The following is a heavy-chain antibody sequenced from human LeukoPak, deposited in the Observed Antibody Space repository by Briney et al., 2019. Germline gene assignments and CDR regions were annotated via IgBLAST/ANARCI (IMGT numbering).Heavy chain of an antibody. D-gene: IGHD4-17*01. J-gene: IGHJ4*02. CDR1: GYTLTGYY. V-gene: IGHV1-2*02. Sequence: ASVKVSCKASGYTLTGYYMHWVRQAPGQGLEWMGWINPNSGGTNYAQKFQGRVTMTRDTSISTAYMELSRLRSDDTAVYYCARDRGDYGDYLEFDYWGQGTLVTVSS. CDR3: ARDRGDYGDYLEFDY. CDR2: INPNSGGT.